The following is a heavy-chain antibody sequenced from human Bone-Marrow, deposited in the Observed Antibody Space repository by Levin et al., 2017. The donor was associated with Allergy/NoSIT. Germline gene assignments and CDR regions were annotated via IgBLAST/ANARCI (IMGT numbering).Heavy chain of an antibody. Sequence: HGESLKISCRASGYSFTTYWIGWVRQMPGKGLEWVGMVYPGDSETRYRPSLEGQVTISVDKSVRTAYLQWSSLKASDTAMYYCARHGAGVGGTIDGFDVWGPGTMIIVSS. J-gene: IGHJ3*01. CDR2: VYPGDSET. D-gene: IGHD3-3*01. CDR1: GYSFTTYW. V-gene: IGHV5-51*01. CDR3: ARHGAGVGGTIDGFDV.